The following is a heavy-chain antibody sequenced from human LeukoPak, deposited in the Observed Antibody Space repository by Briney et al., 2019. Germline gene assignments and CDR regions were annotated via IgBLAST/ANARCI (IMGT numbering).Heavy chain of an antibody. CDR2: ISYDGSNK. J-gene: IGHJ4*02. V-gene: IGHV3-30-3*01. CDR3: ARDQDVIAVVGLFDY. D-gene: IGHD6-19*01. Sequence: GSLRLSCAASRFTISSFAMHWVRQAPGKELKGVAVISYDGSNKSYADSVKGRFTISRDNSENTLYLQMNSLRDEDTAVYYWARDQDVIAVVGLFDYWGQGTLVTVSS. CDR1: RFTISSFA.